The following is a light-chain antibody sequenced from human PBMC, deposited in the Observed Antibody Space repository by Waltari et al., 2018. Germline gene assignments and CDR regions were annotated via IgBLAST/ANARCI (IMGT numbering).Light chain of an antibody. Sequence: DIVMTQYPDSLAVSLGERATINCRSSQSVLYSANKRNLLGWYQQKPGQHPKMLMYWAATRESGVPDRFSCCGSGTDFTLTISTLQAEDVAIYYCQQYYSPPQTFGQGTKLEIK. V-gene: IGKV4-1*01. CDR3: QQYYSPPQT. CDR2: WAA. J-gene: IGKJ2*01. CDR1: QSVLYSANKRNL.